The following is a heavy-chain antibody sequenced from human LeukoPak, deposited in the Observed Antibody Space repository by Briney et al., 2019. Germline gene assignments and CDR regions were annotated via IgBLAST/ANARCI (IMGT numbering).Heavy chain of an antibody. Sequence: GGSLRLSCAASGFTFDDYAMHWVRQAPGKGLEGVSGISWNSGSIGYADSVKGRFTISRDNAKNSLYLQMNILRPEDTALYYCAKGYCSSTSCFSDYWGQGTLVTVSS. V-gene: IGHV3-9*01. CDR3: AKGYCSSTSCFSDY. CDR1: GFTFDDYA. CDR2: ISWNSGSI. J-gene: IGHJ4*02. D-gene: IGHD2-2*01.